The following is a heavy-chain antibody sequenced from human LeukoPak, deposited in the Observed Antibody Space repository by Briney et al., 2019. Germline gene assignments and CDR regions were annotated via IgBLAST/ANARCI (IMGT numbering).Heavy chain of an antibody. CDR2: ISDSGGST. CDR1: GFPFSSYA. CDR3: VRGYSFGPYGMDV. D-gene: IGHD2-15*01. V-gene: IGHV3-64D*09. J-gene: IGHJ6*02. Sequence: GGSLRLSCSASGFPFSSYATHWVRRAPGKGLEYVSAISDSGGSTYYADSVKGRFTISRDNSKNTLYLQMSSLRAEDTAVYFCVRGYSFGPYGMDVWGQGTTVTVSS.